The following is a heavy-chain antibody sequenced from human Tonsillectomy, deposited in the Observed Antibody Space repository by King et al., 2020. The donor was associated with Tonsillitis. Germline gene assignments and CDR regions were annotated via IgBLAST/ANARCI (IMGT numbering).Heavy chain of an antibody. CDR3: ARERTTPSILYFDWLDDY. CDR1: RGTFSSYA. V-gene: IGHV1-69*09. CDR2: IIPILGIA. J-gene: IGHJ4*02. D-gene: IGHD3-9*01. Sequence: QLVQSGAEVKKPGSSVKVSCKASRGTFSSYAISWVRQAPGQGLEWMGRIIPILGIANYAQKFQGRVTITADKSTSTAYMELSSLRSEDTAVYYCARERTTPSILYFDWLDDYWGRGNLVAVSS.